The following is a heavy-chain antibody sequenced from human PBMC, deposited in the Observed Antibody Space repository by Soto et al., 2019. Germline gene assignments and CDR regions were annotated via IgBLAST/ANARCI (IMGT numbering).Heavy chain of an antibody. CDR1: GGTFSSYT. CDR2: ISPIFGTP. D-gene: IGHD3-16*01. Sequence: QVQLVQSGAEVKKPGSSVTVSCKASGGTFSSYTISWVRQAPGQGLEWMAGISPIFGTPIYAQKFQDRVTITAEESTSTTYMELSSLRAEDTALYYCARRLDDRADEGFDVWGEGTAVTVSA. V-gene: IGHV1-69*01. J-gene: IGHJ3*01. CDR3: ARRLDDRADEGFDV.